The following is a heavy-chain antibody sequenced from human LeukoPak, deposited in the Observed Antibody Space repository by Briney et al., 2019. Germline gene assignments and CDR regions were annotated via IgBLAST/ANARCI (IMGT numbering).Heavy chain of an antibody. J-gene: IGHJ4*02. CDR3: AREHPSGGYLRDPYHFDY. CDR2: INPNSGGT. Sequence: ASVKVSCKASGYTFTGYYMHWVRQAPGQGREWMGWINPNSGGTNYAQKFQDRVTMTRDTSISTAYMELSRLKSDDTAVYYCAREHPSGGYLRDPYHFDYWGQGILVTVSS. V-gene: IGHV1-2*02. CDR1: GYTFTGYY. D-gene: IGHD3-10*01.